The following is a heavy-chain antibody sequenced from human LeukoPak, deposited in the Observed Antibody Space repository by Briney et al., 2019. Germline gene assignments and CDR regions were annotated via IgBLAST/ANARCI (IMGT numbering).Heavy chain of an antibody. J-gene: IGHJ6*03. CDR1: GGSFSGYY. V-gene: IGHV4-34*01. Sequence: PSETLSLTCAVYGGSFSGYYWSWIRQPPGKGLEWIGEINHSGSTNYNPSLKGRVTISVDTSKNQFSLKLSSVTAADTAVYYCARGPVYYYYYMDVWGKGTTVTVSS. CDR2: INHSGST. CDR3: ARGPVYYYYYMDV.